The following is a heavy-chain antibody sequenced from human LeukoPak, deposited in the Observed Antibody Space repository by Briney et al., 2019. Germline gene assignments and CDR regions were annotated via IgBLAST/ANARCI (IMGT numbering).Heavy chain of an antibody. D-gene: IGHD3-9*01. J-gene: IGHJ4*02. CDR2: IYYRGSN. Sequence: SETLSLTCSVSGGSISSYYWSWIRQPPGKGLEWIGYIYYRGSNNCNPSLKSRVTISVDTSKNQFSLKLSPVTAADTAVYYCARLSRRYFDWLFYPDYFDYWGQGTLVTVSS. V-gene: IGHV4-59*08. CDR3: ARLSRRYFDWLFYPDYFDY. CDR1: GGSISSYY.